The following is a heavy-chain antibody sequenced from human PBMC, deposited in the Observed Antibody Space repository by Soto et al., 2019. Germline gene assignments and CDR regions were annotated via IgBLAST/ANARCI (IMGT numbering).Heavy chain of an antibody. CDR2: ISHDGHA. Sequence: KTSETLSLTCSVLGDSISDTRYYWGWIRQSPEKGLEWVGSISHDGHAYYNPSLKSRVTLFADTSRNQFSLKMKSVTVADTALYSCARQVYGDYLGGNWFDPWGQGALVTVSS. V-gene: IGHV4-39*01. D-gene: IGHD4-17*01. CDR3: ARQVYGDYLGGNWFDP. J-gene: IGHJ5*02. CDR1: GDSISDTRYY.